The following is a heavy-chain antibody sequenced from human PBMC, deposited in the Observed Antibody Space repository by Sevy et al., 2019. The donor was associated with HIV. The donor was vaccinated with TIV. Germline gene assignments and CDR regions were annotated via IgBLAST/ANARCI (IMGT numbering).Heavy chain of an antibody. CDR1: GFSYSSYG. CDR2: IQYDGSNK. J-gene: IGHJ4*02. CDR3: VKEGGGEGGDH. D-gene: IGHD2-21*01. V-gene: IGHV3-30*02. Sequence: GGSLRLSCAASGFSYSSYGMHWVRQAPGKGLEWVAYIQYDGSNKDYADSVKGRFTISRDNSKNTLDLQVNSLRVEDRAVYYCVKEGGGEGGDHWGQGTLVTVSS.